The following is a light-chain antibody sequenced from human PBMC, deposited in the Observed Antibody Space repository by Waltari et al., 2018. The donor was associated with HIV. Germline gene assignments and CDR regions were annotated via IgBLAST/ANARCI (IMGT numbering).Light chain of an antibody. CDR3: AAWDDRLDGPWV. V-gene: IGLV1-44*01. Sequence: QSVLTQPPSASGAPGQTVTISCSGSTSTIAIYTVNWSQQFPGTAPKLLIYDNNQRPSGVPDRFSGSKSGTSASLAIRGVQSEDEADYYCAAWDDRLDGPWVFGGGTKLTVL. J-gene: IGLJ3*02. CDR1: TSTIAIYT. CDR2: DNN.